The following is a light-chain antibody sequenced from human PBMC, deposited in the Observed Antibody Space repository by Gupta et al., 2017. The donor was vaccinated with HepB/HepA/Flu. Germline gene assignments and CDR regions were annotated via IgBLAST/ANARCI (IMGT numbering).Light chain of an antibody. CDR2: VTS. Sequence: EIVLMPSPGTLSLSPGDRATLSCRASQSISTNYVAWYQQKSGQAPRLLIYVTSSRDTGVPDRFTGSGSGTEFALTISRLEPEDFAVYYCHQYDTSPKTFGQGTKVEIK. CDR3: HQYDTSPKT. J-gene: IGKJ1*01. V-gene: IGKV3-20*01. CDR1: QSISTNY.